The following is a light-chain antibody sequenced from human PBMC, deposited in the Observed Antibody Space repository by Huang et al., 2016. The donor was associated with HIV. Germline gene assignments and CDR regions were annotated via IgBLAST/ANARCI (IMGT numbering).Light chain of an antibody. CDR3: QQYNTSPRT. V-gene: IGKV3-15*01. Sequence: ENLMTQSPSTLSASPGESATLSCRASQSVFKNLAWYQLKPGQAPKLLIYGSSTRAAGIPARFSGSWSVTDFTLTISSLQSEDFAVYYCQQYNTSPRTFGQGTKVEV. CDR2: GSS. J-gene: IGKJ1*01. CDR1: QSVFKN.